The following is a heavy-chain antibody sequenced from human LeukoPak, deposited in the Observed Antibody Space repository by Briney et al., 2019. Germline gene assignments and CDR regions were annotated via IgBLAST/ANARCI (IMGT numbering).Heavy chain of an antibody. D-gene: IGHD3-3*01. CDR3: AREYDFWSGLDY. CDR1: GGSISSGSYY. Sequence: PSETLSPTCTVSGGSISSGSYYWSWIRQPAGKGLEWIGRIYTSGSTNYNPSLKSRVTISVDTSKNQFSLKLSSVTAADTAVYYCAREYDFWSGLDYWGQGTLVTVSS. V-gene: IGHV4-61*02. CDR2: IYTSGST. J-gene: IGHJ4*02.